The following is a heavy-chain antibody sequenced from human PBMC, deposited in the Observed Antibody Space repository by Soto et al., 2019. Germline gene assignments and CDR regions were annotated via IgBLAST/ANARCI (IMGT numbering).Heavy chain of an antibody. V-gene: IGHV3-21*01. CDR3: ARDADFYQRIAYSNHPYYFDY. CDR1: GFTFSSYS. J-gene: IGHJ4*02. CDR2: ISSSSSYI. Sequence: PGGSLRLSCAASGFTFSSYSMNWVRQAPGKGLEWVSSISSSSSYIYYADSVKGRFTISRDNAKNSLYLQMNSLRAEDTAVYYSARDADFYQRIAYSNHPYYFDYWGQVPQITVSS. D-gene: IGHD3-10*01.